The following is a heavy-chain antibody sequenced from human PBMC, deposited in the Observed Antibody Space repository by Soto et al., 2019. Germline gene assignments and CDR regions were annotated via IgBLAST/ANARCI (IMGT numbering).Heavy chain of an antibody. Sequence: ASVKVSCKASGYSFTSYGISWVRQAPGQGPEWMGWISGHNGNTNHPQSLQGRVTMTTDTSRNTAYMELRSLRSDDTAVYYCARHRFNYYDDTVYYYFDFWGQGTLVTVSS. CDR1: GYSFTSYG. CDR3: ARHRFNYYDDTVYYYFDF. D-gene: IGHD3-22*01. V-gene: IGHV1-18*04. J-gene: IGHJ4*02. CDR2: ISGHNGNT.